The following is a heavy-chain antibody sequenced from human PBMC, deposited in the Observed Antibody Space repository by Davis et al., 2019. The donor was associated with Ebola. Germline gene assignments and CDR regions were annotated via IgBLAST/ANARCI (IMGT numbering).Heavy chain of an antibody. D-gene: IGHD6-13*01. Sequence: GGSLRLSCAASGFTFSGSAMHWVRQASGKGLEWVGRTRSKANSYATAYAASVKGRFTISRDDSKNTAYLQMNSLRAEDTAVYYCARDAAGYSSRGYYYYGMDVWGQGTTVTVSS. V-gene: IGHV3-73*01. CDR1: GFTFSGSA. CDR2: TRSKANSYAT. J-gene: IGHJ6*02. CDR3: ARDAAGYSSRGYYYYGMDV.